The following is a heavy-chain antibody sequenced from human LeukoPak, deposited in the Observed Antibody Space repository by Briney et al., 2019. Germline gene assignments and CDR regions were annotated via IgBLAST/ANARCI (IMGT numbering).Heavy chain of an antibody. V-gene: IGHV4-61*02. CDR3: ARGRASGYDYVWGSYRLVRFDY. Sequence: PSETLSLTCTVSGGSISSGSDYWGWVRQPAGRGLEWLGRIYTSGSTNENPSRKSRVTISVDTSKSQFSLTLSSVTAADTAVYYCARGRASGYDYVWGSYRLVRFDYWGQGTLVTVSS. D-gene: IGHD3-16*02. CDR1: GGSISSGSDY. J-gene: IGHJ4*02. CDR2: IYTSGST.